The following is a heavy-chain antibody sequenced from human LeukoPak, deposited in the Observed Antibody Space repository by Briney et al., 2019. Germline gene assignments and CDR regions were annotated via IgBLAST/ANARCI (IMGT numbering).Heavy chain of an antibody. J-gene: IGHJ4*02. CDR3: AKDFIVVVPAVDY. D-gene: IGHD2-2*01. Sequence: TGGSLRLSCAASGFTSDDYGMSWVRQAPGKGLEWVSGINRNGGTTNYADSVKGRFTISRDNSKNTLYLQMNSLRAEDTAVYYCAKDFIVVVPAVDYWGQGTLVTVSS. CDR1: GFTSDDYG. CDR2: INRNGGTT. V-gene: IGHV3-20*04.